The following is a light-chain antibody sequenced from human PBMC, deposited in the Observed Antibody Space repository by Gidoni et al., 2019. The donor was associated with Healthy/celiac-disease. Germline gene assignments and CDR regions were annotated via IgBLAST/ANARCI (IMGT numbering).Light chain of an antibody. J-gene: IGKJ3*01. CDR2: AES. CDR1: QGISSY. CDR3: QQYYSYPPT. V-gene: IGKV1-8*01. Sequence: AIRMTQSPSSFSASTGDRVTITCRASQGISSYFAWYQQKPGKAPKLLIYAESTLQSGVPSRFSGSGSGTDFTLTISCLQSEDFATYYCQQYYSYPPTFGPGTKVDIK.